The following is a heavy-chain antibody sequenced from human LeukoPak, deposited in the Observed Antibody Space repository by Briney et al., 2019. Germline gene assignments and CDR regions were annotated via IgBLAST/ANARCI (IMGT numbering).Heavy chain of an antibody. J-gene: IGHJ4*02. CDR1: GFTFSTYW. D-gene: IGHD4-17*01. CDR3: ARDDYGDYFFPY. V-gene: IGHV3-74*01. CDR2: INSDESNT. Sequence: GGSLRPSCAASGFTFSTYWMHWVRQAPGKGLVWVSRINSDESNTNYADSVKGRFTISRDNAKNTLYLQMNSLRAEDTAVYYCARDDYGDYFFPYWGQGTLVTVSS.